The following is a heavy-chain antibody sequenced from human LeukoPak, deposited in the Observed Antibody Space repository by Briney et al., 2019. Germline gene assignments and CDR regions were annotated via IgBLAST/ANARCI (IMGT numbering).Heavy chain of an antibody. J-gene: IGHJ4*02. Sequence: SETLSLTCAVYGGSFSGYYWSWIRQPPGKGLEWIGEINHSGSTNYNPSLKSRVTISVDTSKNQFSLKLSSVPAADTAVYYCARGPLYSGYDYGFDYWGQGTLVTVSS. CDR3: ARGPLYSGYDYGFDY. CDR2: INHSGST. D-gene: IGHD5-12*01. V-gene: IGHV4-34*01. CDR1: GGSFSGYY.